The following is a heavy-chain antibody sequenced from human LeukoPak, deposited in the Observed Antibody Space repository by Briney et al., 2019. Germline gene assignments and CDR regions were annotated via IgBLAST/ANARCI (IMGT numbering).Heavy chain of an antibody. J-gene: IGHJ4*02. CDR3: ATSKGYYDN. Sequence: PGESLRLSCAASGFTFSTYGMTWVRQAPGKGLEWVSGISGSGGSTHYADSVKGRFTISRDNSKNTLYLQMNSLRAEDTAVYYCATSKGYYDNWGQGTLVTVSS. V-gene: IGHV3-23*01. CDR2: ISGSGGST. CDR1: GFTFSTYG.